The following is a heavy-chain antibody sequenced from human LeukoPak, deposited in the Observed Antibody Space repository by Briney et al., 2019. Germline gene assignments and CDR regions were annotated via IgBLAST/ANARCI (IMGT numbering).Heavy chain of an antibody. Sequence: ARSMRLSSIASGFTFSSDGMRCDSQVPNKGLGWVGVIWSNGSNKYYGDSVKGRLTLSRDNSKSTLYLQMNSLRAEDTAVYYCAKAVAATGHYYFGMDVWGQGTTVTVSS. J-gene: IGHJ6*02. V-gene: IGHV3-33*06. CDR1: GFTFSSDG. D-gene: IGHD6-19*01. CDR3: AKAVAATGHYYFGMDV. CDR2: IWSNGSNK.